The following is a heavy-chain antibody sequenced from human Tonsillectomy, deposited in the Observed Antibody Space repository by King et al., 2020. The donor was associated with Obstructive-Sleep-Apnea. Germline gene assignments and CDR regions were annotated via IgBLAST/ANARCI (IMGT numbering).Heavy chain of an antibody. Sequence: QLVQSGAEVKEPGASVKVSCKASGYTFTSYYMHWVRQAPGQGLEWMGMINPNGGSTRCAQNFQGRVTMTRDTYTGTVYMGLSKLRSEDTAVYYCARGCLVAASFDYWGQGTLVTVSS. CDR3: ARGCLVAASFDY. V-gene: IGHV1-46*01. J-gene: IGHJ4*02. D-gene: IGHD2-15*01. CDR1: GYTFTSYY. CDR2: INPNGGST.